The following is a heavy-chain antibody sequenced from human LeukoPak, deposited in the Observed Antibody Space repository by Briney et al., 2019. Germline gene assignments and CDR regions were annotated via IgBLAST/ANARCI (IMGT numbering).Heavy chain of an antibody. CDR2: INHSGST. J-gene: IGHJ6*04. Sequence: PSETLSLTCAVYGGSFSGYYWSWIRQPPGKGLEWIGEINHSGSTNYNPSPKSRVTISVDTSKNQFSLKLSFVTAADTAVYYCARVPYYYGSGSYYGVYYYYYGMDVWGKGTTVTVSS. CDR3: ARVPYYYGSGSYYGVYYYYYGMDV. D-gene: IGHD3-10*01. CDR1: GGSFSGYY. V-gene: IGHV4-34*01.